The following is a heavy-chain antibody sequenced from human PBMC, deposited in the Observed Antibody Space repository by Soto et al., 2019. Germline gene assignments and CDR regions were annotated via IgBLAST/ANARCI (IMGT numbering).Heavy chain of an antibody. J-gene: IGHJ3*02. V-gene: IGHV1-69*13. Sequence: ASVKVSCKASGGTFSSYAISWVRQAPGRGLEWMGGIIPIFGTANYAQKFQGRVTITADESTSTAYMELSSLRSEDTAVYYCARGGVITFGGVIVLSAFDIWGQGTMVTVSS. D-gene: IGHD3-16*02. CDR2: IIPIFGTA. CDR1: GGTFSSYA. CDR3: ARGGVITFGGVIVLSAFDI.